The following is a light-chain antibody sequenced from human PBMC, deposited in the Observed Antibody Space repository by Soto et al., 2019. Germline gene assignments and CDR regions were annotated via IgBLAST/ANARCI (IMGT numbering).Light chain of an antibody. CDR3: QQLNSFPLT. J-gene: IGKJ4*01. CDR1: QNIDNY. Sequence: DIQMTQSPSSLSASLGDRVTITCRASQNIDNYLNWYQQKPGKAPKLLIYATSTLHSGLPSRFSGSGSGTEFTLTISSLQPEDFATYYCQQLNSFPLTFGGGTKVDIK. CDR2: ATS. V-gene: IGKV1-9*01.